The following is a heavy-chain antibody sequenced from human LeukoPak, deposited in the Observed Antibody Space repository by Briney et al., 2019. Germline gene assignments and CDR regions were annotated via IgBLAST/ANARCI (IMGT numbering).Heavy chain of an antibody. J-gene: IGHJ4*02. CDR1: GFTFSDPY. D-gene: IGHD5-18*01. Sequence: GGALRLSCEASGFTFSDPYMSWIRQAPGKGLECLSYISGSGTDINYADSVRGRFTISRDNAKNLLYLQMNDLRVEDTAVYYCGRTARHLDYWGQGTLVTVSS. CDR2: ISGSGTDI. V-gene: IGHV3-11*04. CDR3: GRTARHLDY.